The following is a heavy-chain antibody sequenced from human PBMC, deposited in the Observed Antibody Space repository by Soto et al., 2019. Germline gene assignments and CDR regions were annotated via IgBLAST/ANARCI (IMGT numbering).Heavy chain of an antibody. V-gene: IGHV3-48*03. Sequence: GGSLRLSCAASGFTFSSYEMNWVRQAPGKGLEWVSYISSSGGTIYYADSVKGRFTISRDNAKNSLYLQMNSLRAEDTAVYYCARDLGSSSGRYWFDPWGQGTLVTVSS. CDR1: GFTFSSYE. D-gene: IGHD6-6*01. J-gene: IGHJ5*02. CDR2: ISSSGGTI. CDR3: ARDLGSSSGRYWFDP.